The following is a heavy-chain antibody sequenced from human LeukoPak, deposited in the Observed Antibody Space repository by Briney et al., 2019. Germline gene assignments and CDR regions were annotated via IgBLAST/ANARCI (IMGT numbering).Heavy chain of an antibody. V-gene: IGHV1-2*02. CDR1: GYIFPAHY. CDR3: ARPGNWWFDP. J-gene: IGHJ5*02. D-gene: IGHD3-10*01. Sequence: ASVIVSFKTSGYIFPAHYMHWVRQAPGQGLAWMGWMNANSGDATYAQKFQGRVTMTRDTSISTAYMELSSLTSDDTAVYYCARPGNWWFDPWGQGTLVTVSS. CDR2: MNANSGDA.